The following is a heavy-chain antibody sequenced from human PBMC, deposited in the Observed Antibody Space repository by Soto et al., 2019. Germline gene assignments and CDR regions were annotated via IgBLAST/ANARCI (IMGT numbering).Heavy chain of an antibody. CDR2: IYYSGST. Sequence: LSLTCTVSGGSISSSSYYWGWIRQPPGKGLEWIGSIYYSGSTYYNPSLKSRVTISVDTSKNQFSLKLSSVTAADTAVYYCARTVRGVIVEYYYYYGMDVWGQGTTVTVSS. CDR1: GGSISSSSYY. V-gene: IGHV4-39*01. CDR3: ARTVRGVIVEYYYYYGMDV. D-gene: IGHD3-10*01. J-gene: IGHJ6*02.